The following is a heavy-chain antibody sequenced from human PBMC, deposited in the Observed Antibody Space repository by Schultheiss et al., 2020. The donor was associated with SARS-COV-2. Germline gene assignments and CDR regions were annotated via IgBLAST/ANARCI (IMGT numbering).Heavy chain of an antibody. CDR2: FDPEDGET. CDR1: GYTFTGYY. D-gene: IGHD3-3*01. J-gene: IGHJ4*02. CDR3: ATRRITIFGVVHYFDY. Sequence: ASVKVSCKASGYTFTGYYMHWVRQAPGQGLEWMGGFDPEDGETIYAQKFQGRVTMTEDTSTDTAYMELSSLRSEDTAVYYCATRRITIFGVVHYFDYWGQGTLVTVSS. V-gene: IGHV1-24*01.